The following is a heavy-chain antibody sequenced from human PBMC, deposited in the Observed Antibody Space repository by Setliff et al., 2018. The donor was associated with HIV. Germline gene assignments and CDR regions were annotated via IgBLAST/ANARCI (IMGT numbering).Heavy chain of an antibody. J-gene: IGHJ2*01. CDR3: ASPLNGDSEPWYFDL. CDR2: IYYSGSTSGGT. D-gene: IGHD4-17*01. Sequence: PSETLSLTCTVSGVSITSYFWSWIRQPPGKGLEWIGFIYYSGSTSGGTNYNPSLKSRVTISLDTSKNQFSLNLSSVTAADTAVYYCASPLNGDSEPWYFDLWGRGTLVTV. V-gene: IGHV4-59*01. CDR1: GVSITSYF.